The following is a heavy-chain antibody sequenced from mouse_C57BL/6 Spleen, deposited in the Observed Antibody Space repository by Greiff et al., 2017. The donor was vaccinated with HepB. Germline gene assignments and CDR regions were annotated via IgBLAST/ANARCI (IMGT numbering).Heavy chain of an antibody. CDR3: ASPDSSGYEAWFAY. J-gene: IGHJ3*01. D-gene: IGHD3-2*02. CDR1: GFTFTDYY. CDR2: IRNTANGYTT. Sequence: VQGVESGGGLVQPGGSLSLSCAASGFTFTDYYMSWVRQPPGKALEWLGFIRNTANGYTTEYSASVKGRFTISRDNSQSILYLQMNALRAEDSATYYCASPDSSGYEAWFAYWGQGTLVTVSA. V-gene: IGHV7-3*01.